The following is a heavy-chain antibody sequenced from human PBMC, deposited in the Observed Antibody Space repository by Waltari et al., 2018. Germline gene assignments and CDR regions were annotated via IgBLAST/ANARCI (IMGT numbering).Heavy chain of an antibody. D-gene: IGHD3-10*01. CDR1: AFTFSSYA. CDR3: AKIGGSNLWFSKQP. CDR2: ISGSGGST. V-gene: IGHV3-23*01. Sequence: EVQLLESGGGLVQPGGSLRLTCAASAFTFSSYALSWVRQAPGKGRVWVSAISGSGGSTYYADAVKGRFTISRDNSKNTLYLQMNSRMAEDTAVYYCAKIGGSNLWFSKQPWGQGTLVTVSS. J-gene: IGHJ4*02.